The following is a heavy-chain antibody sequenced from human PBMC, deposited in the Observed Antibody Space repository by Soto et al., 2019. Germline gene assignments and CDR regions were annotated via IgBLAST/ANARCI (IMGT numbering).Heavy chain of an antibody. D-gene: IGHD3-10*01. Sequence: GGSLRLSCAASGFTFINYWMSWVRQAPGKGLEWVANIKEAGSEKYYVDSVKGRFTISRDNAKNSLYLQMNSLRVEDTAVYYCAITMVWGAISDYYYGIEVWGQGTTVTVSS. CDR2: IKEAGSEK. CDR3: AITMVWGAISDYYYGIEV. V-gene: IGHV3-7*02. J-gene: IGHJ6*02. CDR1: GFTFINYW.